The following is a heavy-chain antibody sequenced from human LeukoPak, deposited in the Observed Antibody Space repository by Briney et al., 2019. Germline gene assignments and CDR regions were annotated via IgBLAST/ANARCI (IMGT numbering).Heavy chain of an antibody. CDR3: ARDPGIFGGDYFDY. CDR2: IYSGGST. D-gene: IGHD3-3*01. J-gene: IGHJ4*02. CDR1: GFTFSSYA. Sequence: PGGSLRLSCAASGFTFSSYAMNWVRQAPGKGLEWVSVIYSGGSTYYADSVKGRFTISRDNSKSTLYLQMNSLRAEDTAVYYCARDPGIFGGDYFDYWGQGTLVTVSS. V-gene: IGHV3-53*01.